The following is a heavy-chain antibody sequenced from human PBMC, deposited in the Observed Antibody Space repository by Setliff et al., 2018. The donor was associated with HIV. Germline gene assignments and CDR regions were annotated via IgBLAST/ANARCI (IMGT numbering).Heavy chain of an antibody. CDR3: AREHSTTWPYFDF. D-gene: IGHD6-13*01. CDR1: GYTFSDYD. V-gene: IGHV1-18*01. J-gene: IGHJ4*02. Sequence: GASVKVSCKASGYTFSDYDVAWVRQAPGQGLEWMGWISGYSGHASYAQKFQGRVTMTTDTSTSTAYMELRNLRYDDTALYFCAREHSTTWPYFDFWGQGTLVTVSS. CDR2: ISGYSGHA.